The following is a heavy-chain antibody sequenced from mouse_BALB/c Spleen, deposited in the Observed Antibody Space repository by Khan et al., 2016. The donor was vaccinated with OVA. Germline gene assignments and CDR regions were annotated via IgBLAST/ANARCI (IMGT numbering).Heavy chain of an antibody. CDR3: ARDGYVAWFAY. CDR1: GYSFTSYY. D-gene: IGHD2-2*01. Sequence: IQLVQSGPELMKPGASVKISCKASGYSFTSYYIHWVKQSPGKSLEWIGYIDPFNGGTSYNPKFKGKATLTVDKSSSTAYMHLSSLTSDDSAVYYCARDGYVAWFAYWGQGTLVTVSA. CDR2: IDPFNGGT. J-gene: IGHJ3*01. V-gene: IGHV1S135*01.